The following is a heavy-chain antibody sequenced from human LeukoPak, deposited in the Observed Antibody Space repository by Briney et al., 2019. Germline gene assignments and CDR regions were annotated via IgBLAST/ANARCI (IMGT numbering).Heavy chain of an antibody. V-gene: IGHV4-4*07. Sequence: SETLSLTCTVPIDSPSVSKWSCARQSAEKGLEWIGRIYPSGSTEYNTSLKSRVTMSVEMSKKQFSLKLTSVTAADTAVYFCARLKCYESMGYTPGYYMDVWGKGATVTVSS. D-gene: IGHD3-22*01. J-gene: IGHJ6*03. CDR3: ARLKCYESMGYTPGYYMDV. CDR1: IDSPSVSK. CDR2: IYPSGST.